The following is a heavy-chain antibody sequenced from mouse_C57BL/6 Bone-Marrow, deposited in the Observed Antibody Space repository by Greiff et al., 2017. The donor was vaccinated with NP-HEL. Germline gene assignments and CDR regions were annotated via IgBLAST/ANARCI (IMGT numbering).Heavy chain of an antibody. CDR3: ARAGGTVVASYYFDY. V-gene: IGHV1-75*01. D-gene: IGHD1-1*01. J-gene: IGHJ2*01. CDR2: IFPGSGST. CDR1: GYTFTDYY. Sequence: QVQLKESGPELVKPGASVKISCKASGYTFTDYYINWVKQRPGQGLEWIGWIFPGSGSTYYNEKFKGKATLTVDKSSSTAYMLLSSLTSEDSAVYFCARAGGTVVASYYFDYWGQGTTLTVSS.